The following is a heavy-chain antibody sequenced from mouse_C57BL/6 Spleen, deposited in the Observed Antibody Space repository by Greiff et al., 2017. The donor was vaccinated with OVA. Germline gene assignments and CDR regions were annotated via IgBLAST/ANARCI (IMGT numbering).Heavy chain of an antibody. V-gene: IGHV1-7*01. CDR2: INPSSGYT. CDR3: ARNYYGSQGYFDV. CDR1: GYTFTSYW. D-gene: IGHD1-1*01. Sequence: QVQLQQSGAELAKPGASVQLSCKASGYTFTSYWMHWVKQRPGQGLEWIGYINPSSGYTKYNQKFKDKATLTADKSSSTAYMQLSSLTYEDSAVYYCARNYYGSQGYFDVWGTGTTVTVSS. J-gene: IGHJ1*03.